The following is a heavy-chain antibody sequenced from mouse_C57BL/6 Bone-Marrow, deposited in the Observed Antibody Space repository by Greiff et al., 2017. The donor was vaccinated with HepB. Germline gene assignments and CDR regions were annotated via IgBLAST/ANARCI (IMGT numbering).Heavy chain of an antibody. CDR1: GFTFSSYA. V-gene: IGHV5-4*01. CDR2: ISDGGSYT. J-gene: IGHJ4*01. D-gene: IGHD2-2*01. CDR3: ASMVTTRGFYAMDY. Sequence: EVQRVESGGGLVKPGGSLKLSCAASGFTFSSYAMSWVRQTPEKRLEWVATISDGGSYTYYPDNVKGRFTISRDNAKNNLYLQMSHLKSEDTAMYYCASMVTTRGFYAMDYWGQGTSVTVSS.